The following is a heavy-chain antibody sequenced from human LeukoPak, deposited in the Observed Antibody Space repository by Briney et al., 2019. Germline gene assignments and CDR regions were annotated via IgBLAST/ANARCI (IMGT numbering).Heavy chain of an antibody. CDR1: GYTFTSYY. V-gene: IGHV1-2*02. D-gene: IGHD2-15*01. J-gene: IGHJ4*02. CDR2: INPNSGGT. Sequence: ASVKVSCKASGYTFTSYYLHWVRQAPGQGLEWMGWINPNSGGTNYAQKFQGRVTMTRDTSISTAYMELSRLRSDDTAVYYCARVLLGYCSGGSCSKTFDYWGQGTLVTVSS. CDR3: ARVLLGYCSGGSCSKTFDY.